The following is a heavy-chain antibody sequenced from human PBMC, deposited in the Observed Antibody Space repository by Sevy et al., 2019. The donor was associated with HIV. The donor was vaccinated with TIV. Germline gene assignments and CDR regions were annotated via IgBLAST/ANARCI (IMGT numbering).Heavy chain of an antibody. Sequence: GGSLRLSCAASGFTVSSNYMSWVRQAPGKGLEWVSVIYSGGSTYYADSVKGRFTISRDNSKNTLYLQMNSLSAEDTAVYYCARSRYSSSSWYFDYWGQGTLVTVSS. V-gene: IGHV3-53*01. J-gene: IGHJ4*02. CDR2: IYSGGST. CDR1: GFTVSSNY. D-gene: IGHD6-6*01. CDR3: ARSRYSSSSWYFDY.